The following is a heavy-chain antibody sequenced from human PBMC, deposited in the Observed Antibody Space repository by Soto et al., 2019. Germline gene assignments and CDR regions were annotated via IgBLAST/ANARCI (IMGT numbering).Heavy chain of an antibody. CDR2: ISAYNGNT. D-gene: IGHD2-2*01. J-gene: IGHJ1*01. CDR1: GYTFTSYG. V-gene: IGHV1-18*01. Sequence: QVQLVQSGAEVKKPGASVKVSCKASGYTFTSYGISWVRQAPGQGLEWMGWISAYNGNTNYAQKLQGRVTMTTDTSPSTAYMELRSLRSDDTAVYYCARVGLHCSCTSCYPAEYFQHWGQGTLVTVSS. CDR3: ARVGLHCSCTSCYPAEYFQH.